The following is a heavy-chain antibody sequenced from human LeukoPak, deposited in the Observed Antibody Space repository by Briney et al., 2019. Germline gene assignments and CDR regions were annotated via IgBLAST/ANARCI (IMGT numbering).Heavy chain of an antibody. CDR3: ASLSLRWSDY. J-gene: IGHJ4*02. Sequence: GGSLRLSCAASGFTFSSYGMHWVRQAPGKGLEWVAFIRYDGSNKYYADSVKGRFTISRDNAKNSLYLQMNSLRAEDTAVYYCASLSLRWSDYWGQGTLVTVSS. CDR2: IRYDGSNK. D-gene: IGHD4-23*01. V-gene: IGHV3-30*02. CDR1: GFTFSSYG.